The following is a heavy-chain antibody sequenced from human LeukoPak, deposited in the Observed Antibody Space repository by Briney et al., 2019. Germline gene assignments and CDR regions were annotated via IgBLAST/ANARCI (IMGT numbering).Heavy chain of an antibody. CDR2: IYYSGST. D-gene: IGHD6-19*01. CDR1: GGSISSYY. CDR3: ARGGPYSSGWYYFDY. V-gene: IGHV4-59*01. Sequence: SETLSLTCTVSGGSISSYYWSWIRQPPGKGLEWIGYIYYSGSTNYNPSLKGRVTISVDTSKNQFSLKLSSVTAADTAVYYCARGGPYSSGWYYFDYWGQGTLVTVSS. J-gene: IGHJ4*02.